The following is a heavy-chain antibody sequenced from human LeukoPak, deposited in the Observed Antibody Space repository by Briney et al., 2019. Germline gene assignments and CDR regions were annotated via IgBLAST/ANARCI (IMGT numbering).Heavy chain of an antibody. Sequence: GGSLRLSCAASGFTLSSYAMDWVRQAPGKGLEWVAVISYDGSNKYYADSVKGRFTISRDNSKNTLYLQMNSLRAEDTAVYYCARVVNDFWSPFDYWGQGTLVTVSS. CDR2: ISYDGSNK. CDR1: GFTLSSYA. CDR3: ARVVNDFWSPFDY. J-gene: IGHJ4*02. D-gene: IGHD3-3*01. V-gene: IGHV3-30*04.